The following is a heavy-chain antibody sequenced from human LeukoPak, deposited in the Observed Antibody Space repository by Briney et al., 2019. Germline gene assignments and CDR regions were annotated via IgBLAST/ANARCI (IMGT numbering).Heavy chain of an antibody. J-gene: IGHJ4*02. CDR2: IYYSGNT. CDR1: GVSISSSNSY. CDR3: ARQTGSGLFILP. Sequence: SETLSLTCTVSGVSISSSNSYWGWIRKPPGKGLEWIGSIYYSGNTYYNASLKSQVSISIDTSKNQFSLRLTSVTAADTAVYYCARQTGSGLFILPGGQGTLVTVSS. V-gene: IGHV4-39*01. D-gene: IGHD3/OR15-3a*01.